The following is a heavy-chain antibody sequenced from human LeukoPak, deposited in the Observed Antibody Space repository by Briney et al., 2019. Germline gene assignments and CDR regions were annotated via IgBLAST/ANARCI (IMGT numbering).Heavy chain of an antibody. CDR3: ARQGGSSGYQNY. D-gene: IGHD3-22*01. CDR1: GGSISSSSYY. V-gene: IGHV4-39*01. Sequence: SETLSLTCTVSGGSISSSSYYWGWIRQPPGKGLEWIGSIYYSGSTYYNPSLKSRVTISVDTSKNQFSLKLSSVTAADTAVYYCARQGGSSGYQNYWGQGTLVTVSS. J-gene: IGHJ4*02. CDR2: IYYSGST.